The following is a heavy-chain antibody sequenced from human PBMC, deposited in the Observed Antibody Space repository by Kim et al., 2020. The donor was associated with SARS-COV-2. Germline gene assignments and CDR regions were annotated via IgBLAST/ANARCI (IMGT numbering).Heavy chain of an antibody. Sequence: GGSLRLSCAASGFTFDDYYMSWIRQAPGKGLEWVSYISSSGGTIYYADSVKGRFTISRDNAKNSLYLQMNSLRAEDTAVYYCARPIHSGYDDCGGYCSNWIDPWGQGTLVTVSS. CDR3: ARPIHSGYDDCGGYCSNWIDP. V-gene: IGHV3-11*04. CDR1: GFTFDDYY. CDR2: ISSSGGTI. J-gene: IGHJ5*01. D-gene: IGHD2-21*02.